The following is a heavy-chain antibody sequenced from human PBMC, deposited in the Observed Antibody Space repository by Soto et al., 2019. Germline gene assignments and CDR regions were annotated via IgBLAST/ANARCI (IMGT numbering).Heavy chain of an antibody. Sequence: QVQLVQSGAEVRTPGASVKVSGKASGYTFTSYKINWVRQATGQGPEWIGWMNPDSDNTGYVQKFQGRVTMTRNTAISTAYMELSSLRSEDTAVYYCARSVGGSNVNFDYWGQGTLVTVSS. CDR1: GYTFTSYK. CDR2: MNPDSDNT. CDR3: ARSVGGSNVNFDY. D-gene: IGHD3-10*01. V-gene: IGHV1-8*01. J-gene: IGHJ4*02.